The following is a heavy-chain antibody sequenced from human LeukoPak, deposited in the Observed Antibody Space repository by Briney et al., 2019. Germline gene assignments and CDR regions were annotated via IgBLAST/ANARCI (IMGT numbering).Heavy chain of an antibody. CDR3: ARGYSSSWLDY. CDR1: GYTFTAFY. Sequence: GASVKVSCKASGYTFTAFYMHWVRQAPGQGLEWMGRINPNSGGTKYAQKFQGRVTMTTDTSINTAYLVLSRLRSDDTAVYYCARGYSSSWLDYWGQGTLVTVSS. J-gene: IGHJ4*02. V-gene: IGHV1-2*06. D-gene: IGHD6-13*01. CDR2: INPNSGGT.